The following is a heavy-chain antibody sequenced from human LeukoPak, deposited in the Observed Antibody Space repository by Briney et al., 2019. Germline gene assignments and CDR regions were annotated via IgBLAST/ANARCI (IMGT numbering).Heavy chain of an antibody. J-gene: IGHJ4*02. CDR3: ARTRTAWYFDY. D-gene: IGHD2-21*02. Sequence: SETLSLTCTVSGGSISSGGYYWSWIRQHPGKGREWIGYIYYSGSTYYNPSLKSRVTISVDTSKNQFSLKLSSVTAADTAVYYCARTRTAWYFDYWGQGTLVTVSS. CDR2: IYYSGST. CDR1: GGSISSGGYY. V-gene: IGHV4-31*03.